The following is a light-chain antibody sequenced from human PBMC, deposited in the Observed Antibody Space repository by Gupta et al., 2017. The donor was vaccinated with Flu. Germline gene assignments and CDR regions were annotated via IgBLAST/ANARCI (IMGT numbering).Light chain of an antibody. Sequence: EIVLTQSPATLSLSPGERATLSCRASQSVSSYLAWYQQKPGQAPRLLIYDASNRATGIPARLRGSGSGTDFTLTISSREPEDFAVYDGKQRSNWPRSFGKGTKVEIK. J-gene: IGKJ2*03. CDR1: QSVSSY. CDR2: DAS. CDR3: KQRSNWPRS. V-gene: IGKV3-11*01.